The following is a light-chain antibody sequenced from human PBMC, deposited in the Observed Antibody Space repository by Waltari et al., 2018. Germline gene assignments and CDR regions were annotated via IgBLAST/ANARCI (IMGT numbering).Light chain of an antibody. CDR3: QQYNNWPRIT. V-gene: IGKV3-15*01. J-gene: IGKJ5*01. CDR1: QSVSSY. CDR2: GAS. Sequence: EIVMTQSPATLSVSPGERATLPCRASQSVSSYLAWYQHKPGQAPRLLVYGASTRAAGIPARFSGSGSGTEFNLIISSLQSEDFAVYYCQQYNNWPRITFGQGTRLEIK.